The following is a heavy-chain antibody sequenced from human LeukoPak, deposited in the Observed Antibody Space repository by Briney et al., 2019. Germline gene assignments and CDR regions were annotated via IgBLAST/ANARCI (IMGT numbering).Heavy chain of an antibody. V-gene: IGHV4-34*01. CDR2: INHSGST. J-gene: IGHJ2*01. CDR3: VREREGNFDL. CDR1: GGSFSGYY. Sequence: PSETLSLTCAVYGGSFSGYYWSWIRQPPGKGLEWIGEINHSGSTNYNPSLKSRVTISVDTSKNQFSLKLSAVTAADTAVYYCVREREGNFDLWGRGTLVTVS.